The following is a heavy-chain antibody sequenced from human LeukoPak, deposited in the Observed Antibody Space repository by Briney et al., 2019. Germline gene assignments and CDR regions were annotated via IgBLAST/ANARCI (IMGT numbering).Heavy chain of an antibody. CDR1: GFTFSSYS. CDR2: ISSSSSSI. Sequence: GGSLRLSCAASGFTFSSYSMNWVRQAPGKGLEWVSSISSSSSSIYYADSVKRGFTISRDNAKNSLFLQMNSLRAEATAVYYCARLVQNCYDSSVDAFDIWGQGTMVTVSS. CDR3: ARLVQNCYDSSVDAFDI. J-gene: IGHJ3*02. V-gene: IGHV3-21*04. D-gene: IGHD3-22*01.